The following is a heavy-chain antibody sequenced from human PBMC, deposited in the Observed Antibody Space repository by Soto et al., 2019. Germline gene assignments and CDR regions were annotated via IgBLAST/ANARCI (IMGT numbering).Heavy chain of an antibody. CDR2: VRSKKFGGTA. CDR3: TTGYTSIWHYHY. V-gene: IGHV3-15*01. Sequence: ESGGSLAKPGGSLRLSCEASGFTFSDAWMNWVRQAPGIGLEWVGLVRSKKFGGTADYAAPVKGRFTISRDDSQSTMYLQMNNLRTEDTAVYSCTTGYTSIWHYHYCGQG. D-gene: IGHD6-13*01. J-gene: IGHJ4*02. CDR1: GFTFSDAW.